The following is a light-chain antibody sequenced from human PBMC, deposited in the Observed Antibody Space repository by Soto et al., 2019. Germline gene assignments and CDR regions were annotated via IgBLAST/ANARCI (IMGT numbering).Light chain of an antibody. Sequence: QSALTQPASVSGSPGQSITISCTGTSSDVGGYNYVSWYQQHPGKAPKLMIYEVSNRPSGVSNRFSGSKSGNTASLTISGLQAEDEADYYCISYTGNSTLGHVVFGGGTKGTVL. CDR3: ISYTGNSTLGHVV. V-gene: IGLV2-14*01. CDR2: EVS. CDR1: SSDVGGYNY. J-gene: IGLJ2*01.